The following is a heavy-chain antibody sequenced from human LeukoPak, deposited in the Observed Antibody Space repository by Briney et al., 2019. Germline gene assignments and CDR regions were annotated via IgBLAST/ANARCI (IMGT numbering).Heavy chain of an antibody. Sequence: GGSRILSCASSGFTYSIYGMHWIGHSTGTWLEGEKVIWDDGSNKYYADSVKGRFTISRDNSKNTLYLQMNSLRAEDTAVYYCARAEVPAALKSGAFDIWGQGTMVTVSS. CDR2: IWDDGSNK. V-gene: IGHV3-33*01. CDR3: ARAEVPAALKSGAFDI. D-gene: IGHD2-2*01. CDR1: GFTYSIYG. J-gene: IGHJ3*02.